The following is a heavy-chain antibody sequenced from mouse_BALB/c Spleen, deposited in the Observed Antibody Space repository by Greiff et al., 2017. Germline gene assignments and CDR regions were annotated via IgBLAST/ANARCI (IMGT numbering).Heavy chain of an antibody. D-gene: IGHD2-3*01. CDR1: GYTFTSYW. V-gene: IGHV1-69*02. J-gene: IGHJ2*01. CDR3: ARYFDGYPAY. CDR2: IDPSDSYT. Sequence: VKLQQPGAELVKPGASVKLSCKASGYTFTSYWMHWVKQRPGQGLEWIGEIDPSDSYTNYNQKFKGKATLTVDKSSSTAYMQLSSLTSEDSAVYYCARYFDGYPAYWGQGTTLTVSS.